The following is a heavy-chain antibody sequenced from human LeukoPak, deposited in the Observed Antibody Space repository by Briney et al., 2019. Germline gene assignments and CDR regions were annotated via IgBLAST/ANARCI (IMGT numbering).Heavy chain of an antibody. Sequence: GGSLRLSCAASGFTFSSYAMSWVRQAPGKGLEWVSAISGSGGSTYYADSVKGRFTISRDNSKNTLYLQMNSLRAEDTAVYYCAKSLFYETTVTTQYAFDIWGQGTMVTVSS. J-gene: IGHJ3*02. D-gene: IGHD4-17*01. CDR1: GFTFSSYA. CDR3: AKSLFYETTVTTQYAFDI. V-gene: IGHV3-23*01. CDR2: ISGSGGST.